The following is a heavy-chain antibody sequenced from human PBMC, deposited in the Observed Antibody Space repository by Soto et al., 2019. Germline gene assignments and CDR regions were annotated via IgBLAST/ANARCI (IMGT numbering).Heavy chain of an antibody. D-gene: IGHD6-19*01. CDR1: GFTFSDYY. V-gene: IGHV3-11*06. CDR3: ARHIEVAGTVYYYGMDV. J-gene: IGHJ6*02. Sequence: GGSLRLSCAASGFTFSDYYMSRIRQAPGKGLEWVSYISSSSSYTNYADSMKGRFTISRDNAKNSLYLQMNSLRAEDTAVYYCARHIEVAGTVYYYGMDVWGQGTTVTVSS. CDR2: ISSSSSYT.